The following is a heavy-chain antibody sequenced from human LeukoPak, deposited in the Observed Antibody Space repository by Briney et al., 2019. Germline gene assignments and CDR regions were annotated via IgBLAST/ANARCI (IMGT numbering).Heavy chain of an antibody. CDR1: GFTFSGYW. V-gene: IGHV3-7*01. CDR3: ARPLAVSDAYYGDYAS. Sequence: VGSLRLSCAASGFTFSGYWMTWVRQAPGKGLECVANIKLDVSETYYVDSVRGRFTISRDNTKNSLYLQMNSLRAEDTAVYYCARPLAVSDAYYGDYASWGQGTLVTVSS. CDR2: IKLDVSET. D-gene: IGHD4-17*01. J-gene: IGHJ4*02.